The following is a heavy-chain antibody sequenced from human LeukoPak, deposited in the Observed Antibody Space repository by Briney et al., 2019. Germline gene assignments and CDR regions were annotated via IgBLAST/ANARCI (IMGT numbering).Heavy chain of an antibody. J-gene: IGHJ6*02. V-gene: IGHV5-51*01. CDR1: GYSLISYW. D-gene: IGHD5-12*01. CDR3: ARHGYGSLRDYYYYGMDV. Sequence: GESLKISCKGSGYSLISYWIGWVRQMPGKGLEWMGIIYPGDSDTRYSPSFQGQVTISADKSISTAYLQWSSLKASDTAMYYCARHGYGSLRDYYYYGMDVWGQGTTVTVSS. CDR2: IYPGDSDT.